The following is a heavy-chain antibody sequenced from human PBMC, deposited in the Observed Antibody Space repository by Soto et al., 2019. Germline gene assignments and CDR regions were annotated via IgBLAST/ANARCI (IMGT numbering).Heavy chain of an antibody. CDR1: GGSFSSYY. CDR2: INHSGST. D-gene: IGHD4-4*01. J-gene: IGHJ3*02. Sequence: SETLSLTCAVYGGSFSSYYWSWIRQPPGKGLEWIGEINHSGSTNYNPSLKSRVTISVDTSKNQFSLKLSSVTAADTAVYYCARGYLYYSNSVFDAFDIWGQGTMVTVSS. V-gene: IGHV4-34*01. CDR3: ARGYLYYSNSVFDAFDI.